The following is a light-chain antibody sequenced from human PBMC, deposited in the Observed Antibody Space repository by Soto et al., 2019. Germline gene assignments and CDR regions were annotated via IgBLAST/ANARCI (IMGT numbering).Light chain of an antibody. J-gene: IGKJ1*01. CDR3: QQYDTSPRT. V-gene: IGKV3-20*01. CDR2: AAS. CDR1: QNLGSGY. Sequence: EIVLKQSPGTLSLSPGDRATLSCRASQNLGSGYLAWYQQKPGQAPRILIYAASSRATGIPDRFSGSGSGTDFSLTISRLEPEDFAVYYCQQYDTSPRTFGQGTKVEI.